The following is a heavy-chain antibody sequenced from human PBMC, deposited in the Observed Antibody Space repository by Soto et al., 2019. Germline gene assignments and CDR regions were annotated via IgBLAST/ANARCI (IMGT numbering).Heavy chain of an antibody. D-gene: IGHD1-7*01. J-gene: IGHJ4*02. CDR3: ATMGTPATGLFYFDD. CDR2: TSYGGST. V-gene: IGHV4-30-4*01. CDR1: GGSISSGNFY. Sequence: SETLSLTCTVSGGSISSGNFYWSWIRQPPGKGLEWIGFTSYGGSTYYSASLKSRFTISVDTSKNQFSLTLSFVTAADTAVYYCATMGTPATGLFYFDDWGQGTLVTVSS.